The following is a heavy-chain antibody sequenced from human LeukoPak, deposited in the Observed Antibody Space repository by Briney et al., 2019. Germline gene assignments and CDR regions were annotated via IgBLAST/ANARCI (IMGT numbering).Heavy chain of an antibody. D-gene: IGHD5-18*01. J-gene: IGHJ4*02. CDR2: ISGSGGTT. CDR3: AKGIQLWLHSIVY. V-gene: IGHV3-23*01. CDR1: GFTFSRYA. Sequence: PGGSLRLSCSASGFTFSRYALIWVRQAPGKGLEWVSGISGSGGTTYYADSVKGRLTISRDNSKDTVYLQMNSLRAEDTAVYYCAKGIQLWLHSIVYWGQGTLDTVSS.